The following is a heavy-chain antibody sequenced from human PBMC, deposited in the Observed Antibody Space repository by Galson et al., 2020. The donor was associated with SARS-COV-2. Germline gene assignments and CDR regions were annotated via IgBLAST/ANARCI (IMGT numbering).Heavy chain of an antibody. Sequence: GGSLRLSCAASGFTFSSYAMHWVRQAPGKGLEWVAVISYDGSNKYYPDSVKGRFTISRDNSKNTLYLQMNSLRAEDTAVYYCARDNLRADDYGELNWFDPWGQGTLVTVSS. J-gene: IGHJ5*02. V-gene: IGHV3-30*04. D-gene: IGHD4-17*01. CDR3: ARDNLRADDYGELNWFDP. CDR1: GFTFSSYA. CDR2: ISYDGSNK.